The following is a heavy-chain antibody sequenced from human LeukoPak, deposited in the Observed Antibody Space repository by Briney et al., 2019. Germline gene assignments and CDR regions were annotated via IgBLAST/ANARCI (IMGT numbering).Heavy chain of an antibody. V-gene: IGHV3-30*04. CDR2: ISYDGTNK. Sequence: GGSLRLSCAASGFTFSTYTMHWVRQAPGKGLEWVAVISYDGTNKYYADSVKGRFTISRDNSRNTLFLQMNSLRAEDTTVYYCARAPPYIDFWTGPYGMDVWGQGTTVTVSS. CDR3: ARAPPYIDFWTGPYGMDV. J-gene: IGHJ6*02. D-gene: IGHD3/OR15-3a*01. CDR1: GFTFSTYT.